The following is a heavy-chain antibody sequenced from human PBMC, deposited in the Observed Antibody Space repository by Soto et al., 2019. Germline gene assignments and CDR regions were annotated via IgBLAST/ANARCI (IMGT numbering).Heavy chain of an antibody. CDR3: AKDGADYGGNAGWFDP. V-gene: IGHV3-30*18. Sequence: QVQLVESGGGVVQPGRSLRLSCAASGFTFSSYGMHWVRQAPGKGLEWVAVISYDGSNKYYADSVKGRFTISRDNSKNTLYLQMNSLRAEDTAVYYCAKDGADYGGNAGWFDPWGQGTLVTVSS. J-gene: IGHJ5*02. D-gene: IGHD4-17*01. CDR2: ISYDGSNK. CDR1: GFTFSSYG.